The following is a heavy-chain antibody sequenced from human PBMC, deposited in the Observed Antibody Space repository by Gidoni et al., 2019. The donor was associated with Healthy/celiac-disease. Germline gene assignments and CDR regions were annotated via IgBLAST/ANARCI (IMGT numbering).Heavy chain of an antibody. J-gene: IGHJ4*02. D-gene: IGHD6-19*01. CDR1: GGTFSSYA. CDR2: IIPIFGTA. CDR3: ARVVFSFSSGWYRNFDY. Sequence: QVQLVQSGAEVKKPGSSVKVSCKASGGTFSSYAISWVRQAPGQGLEWMGGIIPIFGTANYAQKFQGRVTITADKSTSTAYMELSSLRSEDTAVYYCARVVFSFSSGWYRNFDYWGQGTLVTVSS. V-gene: IGHV1-69*06.